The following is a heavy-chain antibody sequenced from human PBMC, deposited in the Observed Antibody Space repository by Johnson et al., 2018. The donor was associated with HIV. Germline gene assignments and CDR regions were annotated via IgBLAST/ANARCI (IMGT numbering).Heavy chain of an antibody. V-gene: IGHV3-66*01. D-gene: IGHD3-10*01. CDR3: ARERAMVRGVPDAFDI. CDR2: IYSGGST. Sequence: VQLVESGGGLVQPGGYLRLSCAASGFTVSSNYMSWVRQAPGKGLEWVSVIYSGGSTYYADSVKGRFTISRDNSKNTLYLQMNSLRAEDTAVYYCARERAMVRGVPDAFDIWGQGTMVTVSS. CDR1: GFTVSSNY. J-gene: IGHJ3*02.